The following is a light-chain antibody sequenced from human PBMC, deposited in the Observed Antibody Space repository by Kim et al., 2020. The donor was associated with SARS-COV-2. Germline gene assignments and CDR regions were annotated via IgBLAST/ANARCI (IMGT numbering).Light chain of an antibody. CDR2: LNSDGSH. Sequence: ASVKLTCTLSSGHSSYAIAWHQQQPEKGPRYLMKLNSDGSHSKGDGIPDRFSCSSSGAERYLTISSLQSEDEADYYCQTWGTGIGVFGGGTQLTVL. CDR1: SGHSSYA. CDR3: QTWGTGIGV. J-gene: IGLJ3*02. V-gene: IGLV4-69*01.